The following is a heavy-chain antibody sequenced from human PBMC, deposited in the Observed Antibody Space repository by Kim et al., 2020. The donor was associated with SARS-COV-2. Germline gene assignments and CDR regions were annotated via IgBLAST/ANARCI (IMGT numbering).Heavy chain of an antibody. CDR2: IYYSGST. CDR3: ARETDKYESSGYGAGRNYYYGMDV. D-gene: IGHD3-22*01. Sequence: SETLSLTCTLSGGSISTYYWSWIRQSPGTGLEWIGHIYYSGSTNYNPSLKSRVTISVDTSKNQFSLKLSSVTAADTAVYYCARETDKYESSGYGAGRNYYYGMDVWGQGTTVTVSS. CDR1: GGSISTYY. J-gene: IGHJ6*02. V-gene: IGHV4-59*13.